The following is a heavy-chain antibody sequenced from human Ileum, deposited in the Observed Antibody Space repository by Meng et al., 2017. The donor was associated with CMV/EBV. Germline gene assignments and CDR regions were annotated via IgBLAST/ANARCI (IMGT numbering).Heavy chain of an antibody. D-gene: IGHD1-14*01. CDR2: IYQTGAT. CDR3: AVSPNQDPGP. Sequence: QVQLQESGPRLVTPSGNLSLTCAVSGASLGSDIYWSWVRQPPGKGLEWIGEIYQTGATNYNQSLKSRVTISMDKSKNQFSLILTSVTAADTAFYYCAVSPNQDPGPWGQGTLVTVSS. J-gene: IGHJ5*02. CDR1: GASLGSDIY. V-gene: IGHV4-4*02.